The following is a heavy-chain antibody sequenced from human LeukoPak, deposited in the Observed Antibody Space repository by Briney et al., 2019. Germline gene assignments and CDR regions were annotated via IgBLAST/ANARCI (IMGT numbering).Heavy chain of an antibody. CDR3: ADCSSTSCYYYYYMDV. Sequence: SLKVSCKASGGTFSSYAISWVRQAPGQGLEWMGRIIPIFGTANYAQKFQGRVTITTDESTSTAYMELSSLRSEDTAVYYCADCSSTSCYYYYYMDVWCKGTTVTVSS. CDR1: GGTFSSYA. J-gene: IGHJ6*03. CDR2: IIPIFGTA. D-gene: IGHD2-2*01. V-gene: IGHV1-69*05.